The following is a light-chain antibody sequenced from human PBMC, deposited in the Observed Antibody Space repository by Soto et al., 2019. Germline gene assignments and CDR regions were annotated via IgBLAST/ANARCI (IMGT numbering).Light chain of an antibody. Sequence: DIQMNQSPSALSASVGDRVTITCRASQGISKWLAWYQQKPGKAPNLRIYSVASLQSGVPSRFRGSGSGTDFTLTISSLQPEDFGTYYCQQSYSTPTTFGQGTLLEIK. J-gene: IGKJ5*01. V-gene: IGKV1-39*01. CDR3: QQSYSTPTT. CDR1: QGISKW. CDR2: SVA.